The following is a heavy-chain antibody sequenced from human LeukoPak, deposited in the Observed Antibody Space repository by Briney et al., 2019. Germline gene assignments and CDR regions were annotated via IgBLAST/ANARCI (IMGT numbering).Heavy chain of an antibody. J-gene: IGHJ3*02. D-gene: IGHD3-10*01. Sequence: GGSLRLSCAASGFTVSSNYMSWIRQAPGKGLEWVSLIYSGGSTYYADSVKGRFTISRDNTKNTLYLQMNSLRAEDTAVYYCAREAENYGLPSDIWGQGTMVTVSS. CDR1: GFTVSSNY. CDR3: AREAENYGLPSDI. V-gene: IGHV3-66*01. CDR2: IYSGGST.